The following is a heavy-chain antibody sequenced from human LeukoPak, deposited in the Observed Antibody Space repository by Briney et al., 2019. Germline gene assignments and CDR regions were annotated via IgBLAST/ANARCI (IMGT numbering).Heavy chain of an antibody. CDR2: IRSKAYGGTT. CDR1: GFTFGDYA. V-gene: IGHV3-49*04. J-gene: IGHJ4*02. Sequence: PGGSLRLSCTASGFTFGDYAMSWVRQAPGKGLEWVGFIRSKAYGGTTEYAASVKGRFTISRDDSKSIAYLQMNSLKTEDTAVYYCTRTGSGSYHRYYFDYWGQGTLGTVSS. CDR3: TRTGSGSYHRYYFDY. D-gene: IGHD1-26*01.